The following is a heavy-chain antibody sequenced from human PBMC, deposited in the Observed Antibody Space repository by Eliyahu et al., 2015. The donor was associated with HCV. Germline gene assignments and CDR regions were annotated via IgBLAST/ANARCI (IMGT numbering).Heavy chain of an antibody. CDR2: IWYDGSNK. CDR3: ARGISGYCGMDV. V-gene: IGHV3-33*01. Sequence: QVQLVESGGGVVQPGRSLRLXCAAXGFSFSSNGMHWXRQAPGKGLEGVAVIWYDGSNKNYADSVKGRFTISRDNSRNTLYLQMNSLKAEDTAVYYCARGISGYCGMDVWGQGTTVTVSS. D-gene: IGHD3-3*02. CDR1: GFSFSSNG. J-gene: IGHJ6*02.